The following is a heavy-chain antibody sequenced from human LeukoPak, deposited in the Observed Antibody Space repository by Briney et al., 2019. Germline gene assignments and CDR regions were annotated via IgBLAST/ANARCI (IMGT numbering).Heavy chain of an antibody. J-gene: IGHJ6*02. D-gene: IGHD4-17*01. V-gene: IGHV4-59*01. CDR1: GGSISSYY. CDR3: ARTDYALYYGMDV. CDR2: IYYSGST. Sequence: PSETLSLTCTVSGGSISSYYWSWIRQPPGKGLEWIGYIYYSGSTNYNPSLKSRVTISVDTSKNQFSLKLSSVTAADTAVHYCARTDYALYYGMDVWGQGTTVTVSS.